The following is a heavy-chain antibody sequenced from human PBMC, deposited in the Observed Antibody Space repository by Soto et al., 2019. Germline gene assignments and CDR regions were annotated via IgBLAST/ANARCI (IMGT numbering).Heavy chain of an antibody. V-gene: IGHV4-34*01. Sequence: QVQLQQWGAGLLKPSETLSLTCAVYGGSFSGYYWSWIRQPPGKGLEWIGEINLSGSTNYNPSLKSRVTISVDTSKNQFSLKLSSVTAADTAVYYCARRRGGQWLARPYYYYGMDVWGQGTTVTVSS. D-gene: IGHD6-19*01. CDR2: INLSGST. CDR3: ARRRGGQWLARPYYYYGMDV. J-gene: IGHJ6*02. CDR1: GGSFSGYY.